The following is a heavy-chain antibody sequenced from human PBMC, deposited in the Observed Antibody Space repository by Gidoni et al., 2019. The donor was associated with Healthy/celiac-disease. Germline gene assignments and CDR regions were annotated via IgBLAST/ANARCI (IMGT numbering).Heavy chain of an antibody. Sequence: QVQLQQWGAGLLKPSETLSLTCAVYGGSFSGYYWSWIRQPPGKGLEWIGEINHSGSTNYNPSLKSRVTISVDTSKNQFSLKLSSVTAADTAVYYCARGVGGLLRRSFDYWGQGTLVTVSS. CDR1: GGSFSGYY. CDR3: ARGVGGLLRRSFDY. D-gene: IGHD3-16*01. CDR2: INHSGST. J-gene: IGHJ4*02. V-gene: IGHV4-34*01.